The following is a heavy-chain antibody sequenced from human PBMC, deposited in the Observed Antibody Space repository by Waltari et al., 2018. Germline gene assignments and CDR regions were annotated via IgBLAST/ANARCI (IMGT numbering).Heavy chain of an antibody. V-gene: IGHV4-39*01. CDR1: GDSISSRSFY. D-gene: IGHD3-9*01. CDR3: ARSGNYDILTGYSPDAFDV. Sequence: QVQLQESGPGLVKPSETLSLTCRASGDSISSRSFYWAWLRQPPGKGLEWIGTIDSSATIYYNPSLNRRVTISEDTSKNQVSLRLRSVTAADTAVYYCARSGNYDILTGYSPDAFDVWGQGTMVTVSS. CDR2: IDSSATI. J-gene: IGHJ3*01.